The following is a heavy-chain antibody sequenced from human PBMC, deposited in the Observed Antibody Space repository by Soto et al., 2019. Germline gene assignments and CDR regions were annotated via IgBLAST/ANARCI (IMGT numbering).Heavy chain of an antibody. V-gene: IGHV3-11*01. J-gene: IGHJ4*01. D-gene: IGHD3-22*01. Sequence: PGGSLRLSCAASGFTFCDYYMSWIRKAPGKGLEWVSYISSSGSTIYYADSVKGRFTISRDNARNSLYLQMNSLRAEDTAVYYCARSLVQSSGYYGIDYWGQETLVTVSS. CDR3: ARSLVQSSGYYGIDY. CDR1: GFTFCDYY. CDR2: ISSSGSTI.